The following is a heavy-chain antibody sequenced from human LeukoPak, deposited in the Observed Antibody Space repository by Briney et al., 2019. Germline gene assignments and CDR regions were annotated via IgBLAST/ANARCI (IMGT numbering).Heavy chain of an antibody. CDR1: GGSFSGYY. D-gene: IGHD3-3*01. V-gene: IGHV4-34*01. J-gene: IGHJ4*02. CDR2: INHSGST. CDR3: ARVPYYDFWSGYSQGLYYFDY. Sequence: SETLSLTCAVYGGSFSGYYWSWIRQPPGKGLEWIGEINHSGSTNYNPSLKSRVTISVDTSKNQFSLKLSSVTAADTGVYYCARVPYYDFWSGYSQGLYYFDYWGQGTLVTVSS.